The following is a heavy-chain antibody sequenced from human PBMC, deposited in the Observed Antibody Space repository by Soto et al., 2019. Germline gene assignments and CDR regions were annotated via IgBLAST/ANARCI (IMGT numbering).Heavy chain of an antibody. D-gene: IGHD3-22*01. CDR2: IIPIFGTA. V-gene: IGHV1-69*13. CDR1: GGTFSSYA. CDR3: ARAPIGTYYYDSSGYYRFDY. Sequence: SVKVSCKASGGTFSSYAISWVRQAPGQGLEWMGGIIPIFGTANYAQKFQGRVTITADESTSTAYMELSSLRSEDTAVYYCARAPIGTYYYDSSGYYRFDYWGQGTLVTVSS. J-gene: IGHJ4*02.